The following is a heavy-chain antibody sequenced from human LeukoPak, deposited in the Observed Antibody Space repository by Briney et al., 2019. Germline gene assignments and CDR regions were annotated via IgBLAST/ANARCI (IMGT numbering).Heavy chain of an antibody. Sequence: GASVKVSCKASGGTFSSYAISWVRQAPGQGLEWMGGIIPIFGTANYAQKFQGRVTITTDESTSTAYMELSSLRSEGTAVYYCARDSQIAARGVFDYWGQGTLVTVSS. J-gene: IGHJ4*02. D-gene: IGHD6-6*01. CDR3: ARDSQIAARGVFDY. CDR2: IIPIFGTA. CDR1: GGTFSSYA. V-gene: IGHV1-69*05.